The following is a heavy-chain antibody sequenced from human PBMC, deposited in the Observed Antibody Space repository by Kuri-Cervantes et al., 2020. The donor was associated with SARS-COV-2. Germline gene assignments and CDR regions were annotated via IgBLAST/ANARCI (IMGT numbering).Heavy chain of an antibody. CDR2: INHSGST. D-gene: IGHD3-22*01. J-gene: IGHJ4*02. V-gene: IGHV4-34*01. Sequence: SETLSLTCAVYGGSFSGYYWSWIRQPPGKGLEWIGKINHSGSTNYNPSLKSRVTISVDTSKNQFFLKLSSVTAADTAVYYCAGNPSPREIVVVIFDYWGQGTLITVSS. CDR3: AGNPSPREIVVVIFDY. CDR1: GGSFSGYY.